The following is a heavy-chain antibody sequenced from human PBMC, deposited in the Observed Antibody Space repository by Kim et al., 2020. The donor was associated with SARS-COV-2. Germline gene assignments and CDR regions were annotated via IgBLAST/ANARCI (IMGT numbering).Heavy chain of an antibody. CDR2: VSSSGGAT. V-gene: IGHV3-23*01. Sequence: GGSLRLSCASSSFIFSSHDMSWVRQAPGKGLEWVSTVSSSGGATFFADPIKGRFTISRDNSKNTLYLQMNSLSADDTAVDYCARHDGWGGYDVWGQGT. J-gene: IGHJ3*01. D-gene: IGHD3-10*01. CDR1: SFIFSSHD. CDR3: ARHDGWGGYDV.